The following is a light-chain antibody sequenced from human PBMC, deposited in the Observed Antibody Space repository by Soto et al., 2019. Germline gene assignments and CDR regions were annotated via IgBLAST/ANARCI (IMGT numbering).Light chain of an antibody. V-gene: IGKV3-20*01. CDR3: QQYGSSSCT. Sequence: EIVLTQSPCTLSPSLGERATLSCRASQSVSRCYLAWYQQKRGQAPRLLIYGTSSKATAVPERFSGSGSGTEFTLTISRLEPEDFAVYYCQQYGSSSCTFGRGTKVEVK. CDR1: QSVSRCY. J-gene: IGKJ1*01. CDR2: GTS.